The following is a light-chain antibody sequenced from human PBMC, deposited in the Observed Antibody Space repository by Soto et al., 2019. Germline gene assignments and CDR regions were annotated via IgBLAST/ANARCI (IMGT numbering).Light chain of an antibody. CDR2: DAS. J-gene: IGKJ5*01. Sequence: DIPMTQSPSALSASVGDRVTLPCQASQSISRWLAWYQQKPGKAPKLLIYDASNLETGVPSRFSGSGSGTDFTFTISSLQPEDIATYYCQQYDNLPITFGQGTRLEIK. CDR3: QQYDNLPIT. V-gene: IGKV1-33*01. CDR1: QSISRW.